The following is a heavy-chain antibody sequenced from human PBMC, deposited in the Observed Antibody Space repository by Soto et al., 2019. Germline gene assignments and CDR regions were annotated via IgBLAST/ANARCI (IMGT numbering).Heavy chain of an antibody. D-gene: IGHD2-21*01. CDR3: ARGAYCGGDCYDY. Sequence: QVQLVQSGAEVKKPGSSVKVSCKASGGTFSSYAISWVRQAPGQGLEWMGGTIPIFGTATYAQKFQGRVTISADESTSTAYVELSSLRSEDTAVYYCARGAYCGGDCYDYWGQGTLVTVSS. CDR1: GGTFSSYA. V-gene: IGHV1-69*12. J-gene: IGHJ4*02. CDR2: TIPIFGTA.